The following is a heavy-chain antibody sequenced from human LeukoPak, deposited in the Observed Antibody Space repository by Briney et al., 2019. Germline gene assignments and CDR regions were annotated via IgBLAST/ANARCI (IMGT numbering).Heavy chain of an antibody. CDR2: ISSSGRTM. CDR3: ARGGSRYFDWLFLSYYYYMDV. D-gene: IGHD3-9*01. CDR1: GFIFSSYE. J-gene: IGHJ6*03. V-gene: IGHV3-48*03. Sequence: GGSLRLSCAASGFIFSSYEMSWVRQAPGKGLEWVSYISSSGRTMYYADSVKGRFTVSRDNAKNSLYLQMNSLRAEDTAVYYCARGGSRYFDWLFLSYYYYMDVWGKGTTVTISS.